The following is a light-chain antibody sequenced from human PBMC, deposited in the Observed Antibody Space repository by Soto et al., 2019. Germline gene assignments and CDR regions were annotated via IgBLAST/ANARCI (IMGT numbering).Light chain of an antibody. V-gene: IGKV4-1*01. CDR3: QQYYDVPPT. CDR2: WAS. CDR1: QSVLYSSDNKDY. Sequence: DIVMTQSPDSLAVSLGERAIINCKSSQSVLYSSDNKDYLAWYQQKPGQPPKLLIYWASTRESGVPDRFSGSGSGTDFTLTISSLQAEDVAVYYCQQYYDVPPTFGQGTRLEIK. J-gene: IGKJ5*01.